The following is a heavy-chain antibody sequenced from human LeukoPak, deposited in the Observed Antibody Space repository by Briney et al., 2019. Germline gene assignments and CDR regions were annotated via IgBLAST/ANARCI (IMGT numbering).Heavy chain of an antibody. CDR3: AKDIAAANLYYYDSSGYYYVTGGLDY. J-gene: IGHJ4*02. D-gene: IGHD3-22*01. CDR1: GFTFDDYT. Sequence: GGSLRLSCAASGFTFDDYTMHWVRQAPGKGLEWVSLISWDGGSTYYADSVKGRFTISRDNSKNSLYLQMNSLRTEDTALYYCAKDIAAANLYYYDSSGYYYVTGGLDYWGQGTLVTVSS. CDR2: ISWDGGST. V-gene: IGHV3-43*01.